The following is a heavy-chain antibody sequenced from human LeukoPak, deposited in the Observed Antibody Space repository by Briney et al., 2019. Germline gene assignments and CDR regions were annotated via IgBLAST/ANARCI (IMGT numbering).Heavy chain of an antibody. CDR2: ISSSSSYI. CDR1: GFTFSSYG. CDR3: ARVTDYYHSLIDY. V-gene: IGHV3-21*01. Sequence: PGGSLRLSCAASGFTFSSYGMHWVRQAPGKGLEWVSSISSSSSYIYYADSVKGRFTISRDNANNSLYLRINSLRAEDTAVYYCARVTDYYHSLIDYWGQGTLVSVSS. D-gene: IGHD3-10*01. J-gene: IGHJ4*02.